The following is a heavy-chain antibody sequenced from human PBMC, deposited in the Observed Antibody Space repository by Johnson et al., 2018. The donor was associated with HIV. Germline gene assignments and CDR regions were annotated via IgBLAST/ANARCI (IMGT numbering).Heavy chain of an antibody. CDR2: ISYDGSNK. D-gene: IGHD6-19*01. Sequence: QVLLVESGGGVVQPGRSLRLSCAASGFTFSSYAMHWVRQAPGKGLEWVAVISYDGSNKYYADSVKGRFTISRDNSKNTLYLQMNSLRAEDTAVYYCAKDQAGVPSAWSAFDIWGRGTMVTVSS. J-gene: IGHJ3*02. CDR1: GFTFSSYA. V-gene: IGHV3-30-3*01. CDR3: AKDQAGVPSAWSAFDI.